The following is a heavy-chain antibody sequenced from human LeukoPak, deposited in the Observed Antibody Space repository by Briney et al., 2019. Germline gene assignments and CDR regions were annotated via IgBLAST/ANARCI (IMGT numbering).Heavy chain of an antibody. CDR3: ARLTFSQWYLPGGTAYFDY. CDR1: GGSISSGDYY. Sequence: SETLSLTCTVSGGSISSGDYYWSWIRQPPGKGLEWIGYIYYSGSTYYNPSLKSRVTISVDTSKNQFSLKLSSVTAADTAVYYCARLTFSQWYLPGGTAYFDYWGQGTLVTVSS. CDR2: IYYSGST. D-gene: IGHD2-15*01. J-gene: IGHJ4*02. V-gene: IGHV4-30-4*08.